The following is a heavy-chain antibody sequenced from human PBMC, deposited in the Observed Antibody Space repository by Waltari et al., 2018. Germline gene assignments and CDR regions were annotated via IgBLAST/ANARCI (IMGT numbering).Heavy chain of an antibody. J-gene: IGHJ3*02. CDR2: IGPNSGIA. CDR1: GGTFSSYA. D-gene: IGHD2-2*01. Sequence: QVQLVQSGAEVKKPGSSVKVSCKASGGTFSSYAISWVRQAPGQGLEWMGRIGPNSGIANDAQKFQGRVTLTADKSTSTAYMELSSLGSEDTAVYYCARWGVVASAHDNDAFDIWGQGTMVTVSS. CDR3: ARWGVVASAHDNDAFDI. V-gene: IGHV1-69*04.